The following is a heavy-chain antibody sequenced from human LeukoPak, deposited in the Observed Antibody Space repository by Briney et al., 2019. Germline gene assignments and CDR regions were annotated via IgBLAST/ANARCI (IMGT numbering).Heavy chain of an antibody. Sequence: PSETLSLTCTVSGGSISSYYWSWIRQPPGKGLEYIGYIYYSESTNYNPSLKSRVTISGDTYKNQCSLKLSSVTAADTAVYYYARLAPCGYHYGCGSHFDYWGQGTLVTVSS. J-gene: IGHJ4*02. CDR2: IYYSEST. D-gene: IGHD5-18*01. CDR3: ARLAPCGYHYGCGSHFDY. V-gene: IGHV4-59*08. CDR1: GGSISSYY.